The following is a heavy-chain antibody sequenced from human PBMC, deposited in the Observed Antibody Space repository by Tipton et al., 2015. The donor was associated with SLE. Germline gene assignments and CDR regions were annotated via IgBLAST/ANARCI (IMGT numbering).Heavy chain of an antibody. CDR3: AKGSPWLAP. V-gene: IGHV3-7*01. CDR2: IREDGGEA. Sequence: GSLRLSCVASGFTFSSHYMTWVRQPPGKGLEWVANIREDGGEANYVGSVRGRFTISRDNAKNAPYLQMNSLRAEDTAVYYCAKGSPWLAPWGHGTLVTVSS. CDR1: GFTFSSHY. D-gene: IGHD3-10*01. J-gene: IGHJ5*02.